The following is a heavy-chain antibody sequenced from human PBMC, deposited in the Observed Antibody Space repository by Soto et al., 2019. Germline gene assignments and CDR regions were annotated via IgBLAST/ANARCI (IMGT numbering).Heavy chain of an antibody. V-gene: IGHV3-21*01. CDR3: ARDRLYGDYPDYFDY. J-gene: IGHJ4*02. D-gene: IGHD4-17*01. CDR1: GLTFSSYS. CDR2: ISSSSSYI. Sequence: GGSLRLSCAASGLTFSSYSMNWVRQAPGKGLEWVSSISSSSSYIYYADSVKGRFTISRDNAKNSLYLQMNSLRAEDTAVYYCARDRLYGDYPDYFDYWGQGTLVTVSS.